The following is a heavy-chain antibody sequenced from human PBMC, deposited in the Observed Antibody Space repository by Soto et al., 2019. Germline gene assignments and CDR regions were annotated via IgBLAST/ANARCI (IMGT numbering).Heavy chain of an antibody. V-gene: IGHV3-23*01. CDR1: GFTFNNYA. CDR2: XIPSGST. J-gene: IGHJ4*02. CDR3: XXXXXXXXXXXXXXXXXFDH. Sequence: EVQLLESGGDLVQPGGSLRLSCAASGFTFNNYALSWVRQPPGKXXXXXXXXIPSGSTYYADSVKGRFIISXDNSXXXXXXXXXXXXXXXXXXXXXXXXXXXXXXXXXXXXXXFDHWGQGTRVTVSS.